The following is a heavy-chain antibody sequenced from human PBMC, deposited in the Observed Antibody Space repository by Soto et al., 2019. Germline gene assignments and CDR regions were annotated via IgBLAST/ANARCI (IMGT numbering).Heavy chain of an antibody. CDR3: AREGGYDILTGYYVGRFDY. Sequence: SETLSLTCTVSGGSISSGGYYWSWIRQHPGKGLEWIGYIYYSGSTYYNPSLKSRVTISVDTSKNQFSLKLSSVTAADTAVYYCAREGGYDILTGYYVGRFDYWGQGTLVTVSS. J-gene: IGHJ4*02. CDR2: IYYSGST. V-gene: IGHV4-31*03. CDR1: GGSISSGGYY. D-gene: IGHD3-9*01.